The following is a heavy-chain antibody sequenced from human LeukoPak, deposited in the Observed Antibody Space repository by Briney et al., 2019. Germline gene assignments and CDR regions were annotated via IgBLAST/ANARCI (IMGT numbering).Heavy chain of an antibody. J-gene: IGHJ6*02. Sequence: GGSLRLSCAASGFTFSSYAMHWVRQAPGKGLEWVAVISYDGSNKYYADSVKGRFTISRDNSKNTLYLQMNSLRAEDTAIYYCGGSPYYYYGMDVWGQGTTVIVYS. CDR1: GFTFSSYA. CDR2: ISYDGSNK. V-gene: IGHV3-30-3*01. CDR3: GGSPYYYYGMDV.